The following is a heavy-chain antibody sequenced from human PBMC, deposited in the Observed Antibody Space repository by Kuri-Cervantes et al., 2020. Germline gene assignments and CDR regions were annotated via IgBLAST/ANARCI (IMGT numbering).Heavy chain of an antibody. D-gene: IGHD6-13*01. V-gene: IGHV3-23*01. CDR3: AKDSLPRIAAAGTDGMDV. CDR2: ISGSGGST. J-gene: IGHJ6*02. Sequence: GESLKISCAASGFTFSSYWMHWVRQAPGKGLEWVSAISGSGGSTYYEDSVKGRFTISRDNSKNTLYLQMNSLRAEDTAVYYCAKDSLPRIAAAGTDGMDVWGQGTTVTVSS. CDR1: GFTFSSYW.